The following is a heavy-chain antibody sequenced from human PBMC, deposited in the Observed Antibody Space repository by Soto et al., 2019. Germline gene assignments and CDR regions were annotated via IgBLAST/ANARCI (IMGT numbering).Heavy chain of an antibody. D-gene: IGHD3-22*01. Sequence: GASLRLSCAASGFTFSGSAMHWVRQASGKGLEWIGRIRSKINSYATAYGASVKGRFTISRDDSKNTAYLQMNSLKIEDTAVYYCTRNNYDSSGSPGDYWGQGTQVTVSS. CDR3: TRNNYDSSGSPGDY. CDR2: IRSKINSYAT. V-gene: IGHV3-73*01. J-gene: IGHJ4*02. CDR1: GFTFSGSA.